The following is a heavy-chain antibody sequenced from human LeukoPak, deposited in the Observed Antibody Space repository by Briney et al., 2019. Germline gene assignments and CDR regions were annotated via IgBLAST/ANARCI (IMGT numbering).Heavy chain of an antibody. V-gene: IGHV1-3*01. Sequence: ASVKVSCKASGYTFSNYAMHWVRQAPGQRLEWMGWINAGNGNTKYSQKFQDRVTITRDTSASTTYMELSSLRYEDTAIYYCARDQDTSGWNWFDPWGQGTLVTVSS. CDR3: ARDQDTSGWNWFDP. CDR1: GYTFSNYA. CDR2: INAGNGNT. D-gene: IGHD6-19*01. J-gene: IGHJ5*02.